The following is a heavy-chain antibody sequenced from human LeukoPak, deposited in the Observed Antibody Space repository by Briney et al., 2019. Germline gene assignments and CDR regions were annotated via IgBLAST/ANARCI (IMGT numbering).Heavy chain of an antibody. J-gene: IGHJ5*02. CDR1: GYTFTSYD. D-gene: IGHD1-26*01. V-gene: IGHV1-8*01. CDR2: MNPNSGNT. CDR3: ARGYVGATEYWFDP. Sequence: ASVKVSCKASGYTFTSYDINWVRQATGQGLEWMGWMNPNSGNTGYAQKFQGRVTMTRNTSISTAYMELSSLRSEDTAVYDCARGYVGATEYWFDPWGQGTLVTVSS.